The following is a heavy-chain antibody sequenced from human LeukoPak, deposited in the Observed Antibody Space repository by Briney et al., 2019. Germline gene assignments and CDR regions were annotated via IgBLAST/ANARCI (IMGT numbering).Heavy chain of an antibody. CDR1: GYTFTSYD. V-gene: IGHV1-8*01. J-gene: IGHJ4*02. Sequence: ASVKVSCKASGYTFTSYDITWLRQATGQGLEWMGWMNPNSGNTGYAQKFQGRVTMTRDTSISTAYMELSSLRSEDTAVYYCARRKADQYDSRGSDYWGQGTLVTVSS. D-gene: IGHD3-22*01. CDR2: MNPNSGNT. CDR3: ARRKADQYDSRGSDY.